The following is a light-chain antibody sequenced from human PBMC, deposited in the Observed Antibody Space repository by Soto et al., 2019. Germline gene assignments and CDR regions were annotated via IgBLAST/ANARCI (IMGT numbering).Light chain of an antibody. CDR3: QQRGNWPPT. Sequence: EIVLTQSPATLSLSPGERATLSCRASQSIGSFLAWYQQKPGQPPRLLIYDASNRATGIPGRFSGSGSGTDFTLTISGIDPEDFAFYYCQQRGNWPPTFGPGTKVNTK. CDR1: QSIGSF. V-gene: IGKV3-11*01. CDR2: DAS. J-gene: IGKJ3*01.